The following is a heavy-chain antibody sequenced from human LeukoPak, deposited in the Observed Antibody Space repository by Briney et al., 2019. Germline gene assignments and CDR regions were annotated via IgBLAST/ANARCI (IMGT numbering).Heavy chain of an antibody. Sequence: GGSLRLSCAASGFTFSSYAMTWVRQAPGKGLEWVSAISGSGGTTYNADSVKGRFTISRDNSKNTLYLQMNSLRAEDTAVHYCAKASHLTGYYLPIDYWGHGTLVTVSS. J-gene: IGHJ4*01. V-gene: IGHV3-23*01. D-gene: IGHD3-9*01. CDR3: AKASHLTGYYLPIDY. CDR1: GFTFSSYA. CDR2: ISGSGGTT.